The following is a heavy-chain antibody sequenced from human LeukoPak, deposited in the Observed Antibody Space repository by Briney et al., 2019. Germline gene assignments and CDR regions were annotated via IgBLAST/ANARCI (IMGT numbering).Heavy chain of an antibody. CDR2: IYTSGST. J-gene: IGHJ5*02. CDR1: GGSISSYY. V-gene: IGHV4-4*07. Sequence: PSETLSLTCTLSGGSISSYYWSWIRQPAGKGLEWIGRIYTSGSTKYNPSLKSRVTMSVDTSKNQSSLKLSSVTAADTAVYYCAREKGSSSWYINWFDPWGQGTLVTVSS. D-gene: IGHD6-13*01. CDR3: AREKGSSSWYINWFDP.